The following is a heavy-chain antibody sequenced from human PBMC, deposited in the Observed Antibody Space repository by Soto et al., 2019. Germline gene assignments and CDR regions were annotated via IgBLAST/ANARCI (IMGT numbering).Heavy chain of an antibody. V-gene: IGHV3-15*01. Sequence: PGGSPRLSCAASGFTFSNAWMSWVRQAPGKGLEWVGRIKSKTDGGTTDYAAPVKGRFTISRDDSKNTLYLQMNSLKTEDTAVYYCTTEGGYEYYYYYMDVWGKGTTVTVSS. CDR1: GFTFSNAW. J-gene: IGHJ6*03. D-gene: IGHD5-12*01. CDR2: IKSKTDGGTT. CDR3: TTEGGYEYYYYYMDV.